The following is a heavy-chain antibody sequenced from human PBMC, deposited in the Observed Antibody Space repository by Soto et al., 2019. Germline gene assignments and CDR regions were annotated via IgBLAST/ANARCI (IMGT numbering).Heavy chain of an antibody. V-gene: IGHV1-18*01. CDR1: GYTFTSYG. CDR3: ARERMEWLLFYYYGIDV. CDR2: ISAYNGNT. D-gene: IGHD3-3*01. J-gene: IGHJ6*02. Sequence: ASVKVSCKASGYTFTSYGISWVRQAPGQGLEWMGWISAYNGNTNYAQKLQGRVTMTTDTSTSTAYMELRSLRSDDTAVYYCARERMEWLLFYYYGIDVWGQGTTVTVSS.